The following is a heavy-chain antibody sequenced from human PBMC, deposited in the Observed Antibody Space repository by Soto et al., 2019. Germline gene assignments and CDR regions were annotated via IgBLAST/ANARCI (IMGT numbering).Heavy chain of an antibody. CDR1: GFTFSSNT. CDR3: ARALDYYDSSGYYYYFDY. D-gene: IGHD3-22*01. CDR2: ISFDGSNK. V-gene: IGHV3-30-3*01. J-gene: IGHJ4*02. Sequence: PGGSLRLSCAASGFTFSSNTMHWVRQAPGKGLEWISLISFDGSNKYYADSVKGRFTISRDNSKDTLYLQMNSLRAEDTAVYYCARALDYYDSSGYYYYFDYWGQGTLVTVSS.